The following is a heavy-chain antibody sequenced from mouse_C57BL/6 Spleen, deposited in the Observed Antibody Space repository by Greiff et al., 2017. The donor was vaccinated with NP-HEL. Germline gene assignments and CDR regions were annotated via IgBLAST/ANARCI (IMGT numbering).Heavy chain of an antibody. J-gene: IGHJ2*01. V-gene: IGHV3-2*02. D-gene: IGHD1-2*01. CDR1: GYSITSGYG. CDR3: AITARIKY. Sequence: VQLQQSGPGLVKPSQSLSLTCTVTGYSITSGYGWNWIRQFPGNKLDWMGYISYSGSTNYNPSLKSRISITRDTSKNQFFLQLNSVTTEDTATYYCAITARIKYWGQGTTLTVSS. CDR2: ISYSGST.